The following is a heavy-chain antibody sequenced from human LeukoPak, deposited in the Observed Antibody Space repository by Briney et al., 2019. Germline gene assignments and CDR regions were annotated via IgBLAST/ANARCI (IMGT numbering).Heavy chain of an antibody. CDR1: GGSISSYY. Sequence: PSETLSLTCTVSGGSISSYYWSWIRQPPGKGLEWIGYIYYSGSSGSTNYNPSLKSRVTISVDTSKNQFSLKLSSVTAADTAVYYCARLKQAGPLWDWGQGTLVTVSS. J-gene: IGHJ4*02. D-gene: IGHD6-19*01. V-gene: IGHV4-59*08. CDR3: ARLKQAGPLWD. CDR2: IYYSGSSGST.